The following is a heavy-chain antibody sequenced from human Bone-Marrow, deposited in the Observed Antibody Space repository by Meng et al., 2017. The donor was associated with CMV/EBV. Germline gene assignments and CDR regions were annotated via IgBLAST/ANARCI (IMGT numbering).Heavy chain of an antibody. D-gene: IGHD2-2*01. J-gene: IGHJ3*02. CDR1: GRSFSGYY. CDR3: AMRVSIVVKPAAKHAFDI. Sequence: SETLSLTCAVYGRSFSGYYWSWIRQPPGKGLEWIGEINHSGSTNYNPSLKSRITISVDTSKNQFSLKLSSVTAADTAVYYCAMRVSIVVKPAAKHAFDISGQGTMVTVSS. CDR2: INHSGST. V-gene: IGHV4-34*01.